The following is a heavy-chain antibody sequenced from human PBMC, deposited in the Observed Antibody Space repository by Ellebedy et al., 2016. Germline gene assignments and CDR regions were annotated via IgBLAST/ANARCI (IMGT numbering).Heavy chain of an antibody. V-gene: IGHV3-30-3*01. J-gene: IGHJ5*02. CDR1: GFSFSLYA. CDR2: ISADGSKD. Sequence: GESLKISXAASGFSFSLYAMHWVRQDPGKGLQWVAIISADGSKDSYADSVTGRFTISRDNSKNTVYLQMNSLRTEDTAVYYCARDSQAFYSSRIDPWGQGTLVAVSS. D-gene: IGHD4-11*01. CDR3: ARDSQAFYSSRIDP.